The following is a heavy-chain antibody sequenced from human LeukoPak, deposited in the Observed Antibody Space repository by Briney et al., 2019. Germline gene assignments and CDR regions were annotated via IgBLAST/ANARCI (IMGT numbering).Heavy chain of an antibody. J-gene: IGHJ3*02. Sequence: SETLSLTCTVSGGSISSGSYYWSWIRQPAGKGLEWIGRIYISGNTNYNPSLKSRVTISVDTSKNQFSLMLTSVTAADTAVYYCARTPQATFDIWGHGTMVTVSS. CDR1: GGSISSGSYY. CDR3: ARTPQATFDI. V-gene: IGHV4-61*02. CDR2: IYISGNT.